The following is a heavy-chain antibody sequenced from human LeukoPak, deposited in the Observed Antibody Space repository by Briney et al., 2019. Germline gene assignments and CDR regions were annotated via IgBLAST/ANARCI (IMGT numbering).Heavy chain of an antibody. D-gene: IGHD7-27*01. J-gene: IGHJ6*02. CDR1: GGSFSGYY. Sequence: SGTLSLTCAVYGGSFSGYYWSWIRQPPGKGLEWIGEINHSGSTNYNPSLKSRVTISVDTSKNQFSLKLSSVTAADTAVYYCARALGHYYYYGMDVWGQGTTVTVSS. CDR2: INHSGST. V-gene: IGHV4-34*01. CDR3: ARALGHYYYYGMDV.